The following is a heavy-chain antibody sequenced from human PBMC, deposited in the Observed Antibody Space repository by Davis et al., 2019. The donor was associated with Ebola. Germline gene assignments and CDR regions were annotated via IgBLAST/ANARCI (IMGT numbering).Heavy chain of an antibody. D-gene: IGHD6-13*01. CDR1: GFTFQIYG. J-gene: IGHJ6*02. Sequence: GESLKISCASSGFTFQIYGIHWVRQAPGKGLEWVSFIRYDGSLQFYADSVTGRFTISRDNSKNTLFLQMNSLRDEDTAVYYCARADYSSSWYIYGMDVWGQGTTVTVSS. CDR2: IRYDGSLQ. V-gene: IGHV3-30*02. CDR3: ARADYSSSWYIYGMDV.